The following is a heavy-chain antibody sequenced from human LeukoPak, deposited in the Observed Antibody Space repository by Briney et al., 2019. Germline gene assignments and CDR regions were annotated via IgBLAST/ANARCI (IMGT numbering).Heavy chain of an antibody. V-gene: IGHV4-39*01. J-gene: IGHJ3*02. Sequence: SETLSLTCTVSGGSISSSSYYWGWIRKPPGKGLEWIGSIYYSGSTYYNPSLKSRVTISVDTSKNQFSLKLSSVTAADTALYYWSSRAFVTLFGLAIDAFDIWGQGTMVTVSS. D-gene: IGHD3-3*01. CDR2: IYYSGST. CDR1: GGSISSSSYY. CDR3: SSRAFVTLFGLAIDAFDI.